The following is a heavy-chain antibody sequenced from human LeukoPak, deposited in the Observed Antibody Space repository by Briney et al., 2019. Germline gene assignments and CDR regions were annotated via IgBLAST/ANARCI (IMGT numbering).Heavy chain of an antibody. D-gene: IGHD2-2*01. Sequence: ASVKVSCKASGYTFTSYGISWVRQAPGQGLEWMGWISAYNGNTNYAQKLQGRVTMTTDTSTSTAYMELRSLRSDDTAVYYCARGGYCSSTSCHDALDIWGQGTMVTVSS. CDR1: GYTFTSYG. CDR3: ARGGYCSSTSCHDALDI. V-gene: IGHV1-18*01. J-gene: IGHJ3*02. CDR2: ISAYNGNT.